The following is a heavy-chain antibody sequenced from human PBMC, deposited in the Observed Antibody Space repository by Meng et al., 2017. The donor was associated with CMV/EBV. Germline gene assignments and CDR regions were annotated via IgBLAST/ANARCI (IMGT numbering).Heavy chain of an antibody. CDR3: ATYIGNYINWYFDL. D-gene: IGHD1-7*01. CDR1: GDTFTGYD. CDR2: INPNRGST. V-gene: IGHV1-2*02. J-gene: IGHJ2*01. Sequence: LGQAGGEVKRPGASVKVSCNASGDTFTGYDMHWVRQAPGQGLEWMGWINPNRGSTNYAQKFQGRVTMTRDTSISTAYMELSRLRSDDTAVYYCATYIGNYINWYFDLWGRGTLVTVSS.